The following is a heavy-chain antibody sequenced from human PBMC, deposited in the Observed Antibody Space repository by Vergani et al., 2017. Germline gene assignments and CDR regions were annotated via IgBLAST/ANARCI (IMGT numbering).Heavy chain of an antibody. D-gene: IGHD2-2*01. CDR3: AKAYVPDASALVVSAAVDF. Sequence: EVRLLESGGGLVQPGGSLRLSCAASGFTFSNYAMSWVRQAPGKGLEWVSGISGSGGSTYYADSVKGRFTISRDNSKNTLFLQMDSLRAEDTAIYYCAKAYVPDASALVVSAAVDFWGQGTLVTVSS. CDR2: ISGSGGST. J-gene: IGHJ4*02. V-gene: IGHV3-23*01. CDR1: GFTFSNYA.